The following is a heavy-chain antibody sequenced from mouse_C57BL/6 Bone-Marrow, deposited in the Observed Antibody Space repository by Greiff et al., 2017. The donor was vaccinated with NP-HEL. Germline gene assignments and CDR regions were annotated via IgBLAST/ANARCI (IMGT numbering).Heavy chain of an antibody. CDR3: ARYYYGSSSLDY. J-gene: IGHJ2*01. D-gene: IGHD1-1*01. CDR1: CYTFTSYL. Sequence: QVQLQQPGAELVKPGASVKLSCKASCYTFTSYLMHWVKQRPGRGLEWIGRIDPNSGGTKYNEKFKSKATLTVDKPSSTAYMQLNSLTSEDYAVYYGARYYYGSSSLDYWGQGTTLTVSS. V-gene: IGHV1-72*01. CDR2: IDPNSGGT.